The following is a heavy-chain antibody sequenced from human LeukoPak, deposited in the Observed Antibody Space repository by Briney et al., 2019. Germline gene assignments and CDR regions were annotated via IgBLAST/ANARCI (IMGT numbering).Heavy chain of an antibody. D-gene: IGHD6-6*01. V-gene: IGHV3-30*02. CDR2: IQFDGSDE. Sequence: PGGSLRLSCTASGFIFSTYGMHWVRRAPGKGLEWVAFIQFDGSDEHYADSVKGRFTISRDNSKNTLYLQMNSLRAEDTSVYYCAKIKGSSSPFDSWGQGTLVTVSS. J-gene: IGHJ4*02. CDR3: AKIKGSSSPFDS. CDR1: GFIFSTYG.